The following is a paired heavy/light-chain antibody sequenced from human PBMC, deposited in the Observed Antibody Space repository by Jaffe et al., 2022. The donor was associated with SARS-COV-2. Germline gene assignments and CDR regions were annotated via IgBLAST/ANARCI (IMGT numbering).Heavy chain of an antibody. CDR1: GFPFNNYA. CDR2: ISGGGSGGTT. J-gene: IGHJ4*02. V-gene: IGHV3-23*01. D-gene: IGHD5-18*01. Sequence: EVQLLESGGNLVPPGGSLRLSCAASGFPFNNYAMTWVRQAPGKGLEWVSDISGGGSGGTTDYADSVKGRFTISRDNSKNTLYLQMNSLRAEDTAMYYCAFRGTANPIYWGRGTLVTVSS. CDR3: AFRGTANPIY.
Light chain of an antibody. J-gene: IGKJ1*01. CDR2: GAS. CDR1: QSVTSTY. V-gene: IGKV3-20*01. CDR3: QHVGTSPWT. Sequence: EIVLTQSPGTLSLSPGERATLSCRASQSVTSTYLAWHQQRPGQAPRLLIYGASSRAPGIPDRFSGSGSGTDFTLTISRLEPEDFAVYYCQHVGTSPWTFGQGTKVEIK.